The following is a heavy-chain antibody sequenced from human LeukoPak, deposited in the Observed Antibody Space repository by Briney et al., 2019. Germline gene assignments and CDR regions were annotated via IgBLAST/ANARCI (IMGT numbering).Heavy chain of an antibody. CDR1: GFTFTSSA. D-gene: IGHD3-22*01. CDR3: AVNYYYGSRLLDY. J-gene: IGHJ4*02. CDR2: IVVGSGNT. V-gene: IGHV1-58*02. Sequence: SVKVSCKASGFTFTSSAMQWVRQARGQRLEWIGWIVVGSGNTNYAQKFQERVTITRDMSTSTAYMELSSLRSEDTAVYYCAVNYYYGSRLLDYWGQGTLVTVSS.